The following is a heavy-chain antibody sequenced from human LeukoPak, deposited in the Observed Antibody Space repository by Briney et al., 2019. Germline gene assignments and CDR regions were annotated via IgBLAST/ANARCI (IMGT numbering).Heavy chain of an antibody. D-gene: IGHD3-10*01. CDR2: INPSGGST. J-gene: IGHJ4*02. CDR1: GYTFTSYY. CDR3: ARRVPYDSGNYYNPLGY. V-gene: IGHV1-46*01. Sequence: ASVKVSCKASGYTFTSYYMNWVRQAPGRGLEWMGIINPSGGSTSYAQKFQGRVTMTRDTSTSTVYMELSSLRSEDTAVYYCARRVPYDSGNYYNPLGYWGQGTLVTVSS.